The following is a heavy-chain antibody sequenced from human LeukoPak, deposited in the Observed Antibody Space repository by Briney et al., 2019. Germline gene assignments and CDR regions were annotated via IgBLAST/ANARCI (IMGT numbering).Heavy chain of an antibody. CDR2: ISAYNGNT. Sequence: ASVKVSCKASGYTFTSYGISWVRQAPGQGLEWMGWISAYNGNTNYAQKLQGRVTMTTDTSTSTAYMELRSLRSDDTAVYYCARDASSGYYYYYGMDVWGQGTTVTVSS. CDR1: GYTFTSYG. CDR3: ARDASSGYYYYYGMDV. J-gene: IGHJ6*02. V-gene: IGHV1-18*01. D-gene: IGHD6-19*01.